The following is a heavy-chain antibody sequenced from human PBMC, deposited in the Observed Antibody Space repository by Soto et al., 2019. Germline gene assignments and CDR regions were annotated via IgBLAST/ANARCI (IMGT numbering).Heavy chain of an antibody. CDR1: GFSLSTSGVG. D-gene: IGHD3-22*01. Sequence: QITLKESGPTLVKPTQTLTLTCTFSGFSLSTSGVGVGWIRQPPGKALEWLALIYWDDDKRYSPSVKSRFTFTNDTSKNHEVHTMCYMAPLDTGTYHYPRSLIGYYFESRGSNSFDPWGQGTLVTVSS. CDR2: IYWDDDK. V-gene: IGHV2-5*02. J-gene: IGHJ5*02. CDR3: PRSLIGYYFESRGSNSFDP.